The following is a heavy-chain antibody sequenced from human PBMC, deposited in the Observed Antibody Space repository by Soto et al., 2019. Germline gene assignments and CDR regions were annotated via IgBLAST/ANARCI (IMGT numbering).Heavy chain of an antibody. D-gene: IGHD3-9*01. CDR2: LFHSGTT. CDR1: GGCIRSIY. V-gene: IGHV4-59*01. CDR3: ARLVRDYEILTGYYKGQCFES. J-gene: IGHJ4*02. Sequence: ETLSLSCTVAGGCIRSIYSRWLRHPPGQGLARVGDLFHSGTTNYNPSLTGRLTMSLDTSQSQFSLRLNSVTAEDTAVYYCARLVRDYEILTGYYKGQCFESWGRGTLVTVSS.